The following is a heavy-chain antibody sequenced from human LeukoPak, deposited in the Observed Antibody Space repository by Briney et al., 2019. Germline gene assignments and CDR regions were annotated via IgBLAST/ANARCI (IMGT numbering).Heavy chain of an antibody. J-gene: IGHJ3*02. D-gene: IGHD5-18*01. V-gene: IGHV4-39*07. CDR3: ARDFPSVETAMVGLDAFDI. Sequence: SETLSLTCTVSGGSISSSSYYWGWIRQPPGKGLEWIGSIYYSGSTYYNPSLESRVTISVDTSKNQFSLKLSSVTAADTAVYYCARDFPSVETAMVGLDAFDIWGQGTMVTVSS. CDR2: IYYSGST. CDR1: GGSISSSSYY.